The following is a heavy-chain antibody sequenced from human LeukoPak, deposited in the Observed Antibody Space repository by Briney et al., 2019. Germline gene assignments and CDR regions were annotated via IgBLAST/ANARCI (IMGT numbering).Heavy chain of an antibody. V-gene: IGHV3-74*01. CDR1: GFTLGGYW. CDR2: VNSDGSST. Sequence: GGSLRLSCAASGFTLGGYWMSWVRQAPGKGLVWVSRVNSDGSSTAYADSVKGRFIISRDNAKGTLYLQMNSLTVEDTAVYYCVRDSTRYVPDYWGQGTLVTVSS. D-gene: IGHD3-9*01. J-gene: IGHJ4*02. CDR3: VRDSTRYVPDY.